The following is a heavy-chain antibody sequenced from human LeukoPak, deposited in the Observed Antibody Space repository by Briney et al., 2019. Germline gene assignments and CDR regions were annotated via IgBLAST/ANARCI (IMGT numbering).Heavy chain of an antibody. CDR2: ISAYNGNT. CDR1: GYTFTSYG. V-gene: IGHV1-18*01. J-gene: IGHJ4*02. CDR3: ARDRRFGELLSFDY. Sequence: ALVKVSCKASGYTFTSYGISWVRQAPGQGLEWMGWISAYNGNTNYAQKLQGRVTMTTDTSTSTAYMELRSLRSDDTAVYYCARDRRFGELLSFDYWGQGTLVTVSS. D-gene: IGHD3-10*01.